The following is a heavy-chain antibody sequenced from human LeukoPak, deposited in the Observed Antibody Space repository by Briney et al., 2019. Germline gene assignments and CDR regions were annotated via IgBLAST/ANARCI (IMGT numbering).Heavy chain of an antibody. D-gene: IGHD3-22*01. CDR3: ARAPRDSSSSNYMRRFDY. CDR2: IHFSGTT. V-gene: IGHV4-38-2*01. Sequence: PSETLSLTCAVSGYSISSGFDWGWIRQTPEKGLEWIASIHFSGTTYYNPSLKSRVTMSVDTSKNQFSLKLSSVTAADTAVYYCARAPRDSSSSNYMRRFDYWGQGTLVTVSS. J-gene: IGHJ4*02. CDR1: GYSISSGFD.